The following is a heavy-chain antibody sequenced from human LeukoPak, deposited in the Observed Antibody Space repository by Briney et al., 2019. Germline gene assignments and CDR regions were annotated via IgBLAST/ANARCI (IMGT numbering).Heavy chain of an antibody. CDR3: AKDYSDSSGYFRVPHVFDF. CDR2: INSDGSST. D-gene: IGHD3-22*01. V-gene: IGHV3-74*01. J-gene: IGHJ4*02. Sequence: GGSLRLSCAASGFTFSSYWMHWVRQAPGKGLVWVSRINSDGSSTSYGDSVKGRFTISRDNAKNTLYLQMNSLRAEDTAVYYCAKDYSDSSGYFRVPHVFDFWGQGALVTVSS. CDR1: GFTFSSYW.